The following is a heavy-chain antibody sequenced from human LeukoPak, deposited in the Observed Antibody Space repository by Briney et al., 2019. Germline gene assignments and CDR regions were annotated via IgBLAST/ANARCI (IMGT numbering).Heavy chain of an antibody. CDR1: GYSISSGYY. CDR3: ARDPAFMKNAFDI. Sequence: PSETLSLTCAVSGYSISSGYYWGWIRQPPGKGLEWIGSIYHSGSTYYNPSLKSRVTISVDTSKNQFSLKLSSVTAADTAVYYCARDPAFMKNAFDIWGQGTMVTVSS. CDR2: IYHSGST. V-gene: IGHV4-38-2*02. J-gene: IGHJ3*02. D-gene: IGHD3-16*01.